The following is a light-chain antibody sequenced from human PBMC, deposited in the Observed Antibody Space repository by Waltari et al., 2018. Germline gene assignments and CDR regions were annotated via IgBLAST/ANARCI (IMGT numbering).Light chain of an antibody. CDR1: QSVASY. CDR2: DTS. CDR3: QQCAVWPLT. V-gene: IGKV3-11*01. J-gene: IGKJ4*01. Sequence: EIVLTQSPATLSLSPGERATLSCRASQSVASYLAWYQQKPGQAPSLLIYDTSNRATGIAARFSGSASGTGFTLTISSLEPEDFAVYYSQQCAVWPLTFGGGTKVEIK.